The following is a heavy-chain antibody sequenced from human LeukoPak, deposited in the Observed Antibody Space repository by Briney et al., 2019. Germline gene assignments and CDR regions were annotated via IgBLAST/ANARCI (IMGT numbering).Heavy chain of an antibody. CDR2: IYYSGST. V-gene: IGHV4-59*01. Sequence: PSETLSLTCTVSGGSISSYYWSWIRQPPGKGLEWIGYIYYSGSTNYNPSLKSRVTISVDTSKNQFSLKLSSVTAADTAVYYCAREVVYCSSTSCDNWFDPWGQGTLVTVSS. CDR1: GGSISSYY. D-gene: IGHD2-2*01. CDR3: AREVVYCSSTSCDNWFDP. J-gene: IGHJ5*02.